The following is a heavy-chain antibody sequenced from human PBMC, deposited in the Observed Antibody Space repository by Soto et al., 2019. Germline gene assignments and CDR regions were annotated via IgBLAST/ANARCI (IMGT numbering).Heavy chain of an antibody. Sequence: QVQLVQSGAEVKKPGASVKVSCKASGYTFTSYYMHWVRQAPGQGLEWMGIINPSGGSTSYAQKFKGRVTMTRDTSTSTVYMELSSLRSEDTAVYYCARDRGGYSSSWAIDYWGQGTLVTVSS. CDR3: ARDRGGYSSSWAIDY. CDR2: INPSGGST. J-gene: IGHJ4*02. D-gene: IGHD6-13*01. V-gene: IGHV1-46*01. CDR1: GYTFTSYY.